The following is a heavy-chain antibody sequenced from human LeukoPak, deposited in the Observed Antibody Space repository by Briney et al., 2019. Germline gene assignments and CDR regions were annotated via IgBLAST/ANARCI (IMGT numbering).Heavy chain of an antibody. Sequence: ASVKVSCKASGGIFSRYAISWVRQAPGQGLEWMGGIIPLFGTANYAQRFQGRLSITADESTRTAYLELSSLRSEDTAIYYCARDLASSGYYYDWGQGTLVTVSS. CDR2: IIPLFGTA. CDR3: ARDLASSGYYYD. J-gene: IGHJ4*02. CDR1: GGIFSRYA. V-gene: IGHV1-69*13. D-gene: IGHD3-22*01.